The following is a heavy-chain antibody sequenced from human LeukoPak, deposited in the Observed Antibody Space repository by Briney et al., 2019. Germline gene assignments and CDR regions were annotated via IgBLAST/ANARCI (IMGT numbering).Heavy chain of an antibody. J-gene: IGHJ4*02. CDR2: IIPSGGST. V-gene: IGHV1-46*03. Sequence: ASVKVSCKASGGTFSSYAISWVRQAPGQGLEWMGGIIPSGGSTSYAQKFQGRVTMTRATSTSTVYMELSSLRSEDTAVYYCASLNDYGGNSVDYWGQGTLVTVSS. CDR1: GGTFSSYA. D-gene: IGHD4-23*01. CDR3: ASLNDYGGNSVDY.